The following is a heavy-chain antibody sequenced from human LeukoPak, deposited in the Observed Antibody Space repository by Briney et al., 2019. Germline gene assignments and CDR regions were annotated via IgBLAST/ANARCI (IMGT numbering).Heavy chain of an antibody. CDR2: INPNSGGT. CDR3: ARGPSSSVFDY. D-gene: IGHD6-6*01. V-gene: IGHV1-2*02. J-gene: IGHJ4*02. Sequence: ASVKVSRKASGYTFTGYYMHWVRQAPGQGLGWMGWINPNSGGTNYAQKFQGRVTMTRDTSISTAYMELSRLRSDDTAVYYCARGPSSSVFDYWSQGTLVTVSS. CDR1: GYTFTGYY.